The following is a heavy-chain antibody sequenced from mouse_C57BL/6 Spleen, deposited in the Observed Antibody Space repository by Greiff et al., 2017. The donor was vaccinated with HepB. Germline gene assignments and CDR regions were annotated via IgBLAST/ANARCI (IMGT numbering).Heavy chain of an antibody. CDR1: EYEFPSHD. Sequence: DVKLQESGGGLVQPGESLKLSCESNEYEFPSHDMSWVRTTPEKRLELVAAINSDGGSTYYPDTMERRFIISRDNTKKTLYLQMSSLRAEDTAWYDCARQWERLRGGLDYWGQGTSVTVSS. D-gene: IGHD2-4*01. CDR2: INSDGGST. V-gene: IGHV5-2*01. CDR3: ARQWERLRGGLDY. J-gene: IGHJ4*01.